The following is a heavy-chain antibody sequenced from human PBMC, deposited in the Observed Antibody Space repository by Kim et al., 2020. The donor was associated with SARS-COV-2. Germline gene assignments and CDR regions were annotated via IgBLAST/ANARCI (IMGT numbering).Heavy chain of an antibody. D-gene: IGHD3-16*01. CDR2: ISYDGSNK. CDR3: AKVSGGGSYDY. J-gene: IGHJ4*02. V-gene: IGHV3-30*18. CDR1: GFTFSSYG. Sequence: GGSLRLSCAASGFTFSSYGMHWVRQAPGKGLEWVAVISYDGSNKYYADSVKGRFTISRDNSKNTLYLQMNSLRAEDTAVYYCAKVSGGGSYDYWGQGTLV.